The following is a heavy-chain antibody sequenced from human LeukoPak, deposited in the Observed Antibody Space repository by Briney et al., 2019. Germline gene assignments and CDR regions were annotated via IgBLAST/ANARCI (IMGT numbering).Heavy chain of an antibody. CDR2: INHSGST. V-gene: IGHV4-34*01. D-gene: IGHD3-22*01. CDR3: ARSDYDSSGYYRD. J-gene: IGHJ4*02. CDR1: GGSLSGYY. Sequence: SSETLSLTCAVYGGSLSGYYWSWIRQPPGKGLEWIGEINHSGSTNYNPSLKSRVTSSVDTSKNQFSLKLSSVTAADTAVYYCARSDYDSSGYYRDWGQGTLVTVSS.